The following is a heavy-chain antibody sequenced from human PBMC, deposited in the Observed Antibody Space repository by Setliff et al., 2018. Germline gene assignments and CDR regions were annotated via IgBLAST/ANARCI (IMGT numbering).Heavy chain of an antibody. CDR2: INHRGFT. V-gene: IGHV4-34*01. J-gene: IGHJ4*02. Sequence: PSETLFLTCAVYGESFDNHYWTWIRQPPGERLEWIGEINHRGFTDYKPSLKSRLTMSVDTSRNQFSLNLGSVTAADTGVYYCARGRIAERPEAIDYWGQGTPVTVSS. CDR1: GESFDNHY. D-gene: IGHD6-6*01. CDR3: ARGRIAERPEAIDY.